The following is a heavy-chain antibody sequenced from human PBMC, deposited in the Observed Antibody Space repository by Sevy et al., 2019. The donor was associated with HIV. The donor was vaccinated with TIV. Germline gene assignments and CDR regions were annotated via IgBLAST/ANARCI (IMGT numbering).Heavy chain of an antibody. CDR3: AGTSEGEAPNSFDP. CDR1: GGSISSYY. CDR2: IYTSGST. J-gene: IGHJ5*02. D-gene: IGHD2-21*01. Sequence: SETLSLTCTVSGGSISSYYWSWIRQPAGKGLEWIGRIYTSGSTNYNPSLKSRVTMSVDTSKNQFSLKLSSVTAADTAVYYCAGTSEGEAPNSFDPWGQGTLVTVSS. V-gene: IGHV4-4*07.